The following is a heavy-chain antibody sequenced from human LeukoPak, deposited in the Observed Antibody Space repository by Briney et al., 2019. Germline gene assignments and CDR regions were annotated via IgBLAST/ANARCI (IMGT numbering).Heavy chain of an antibody. Sequence: SETLSLTCTVSGGSITSYYWSWIRQPPGKGLEWIGYISYSGNTNYNPSLKSRVTISVDTSKNQFSLKLSSVTAADTAVYYCARHLGYCSTTSCQPGFDPWGQGTLVTVSS. D-gene: IGHD2-2*01. V-gene: IGHV4-59*08. J-gene: IGHJ5*02. CDR2: ISYSGNT. CDR1: GGSITSYY. CDR3: ARHLGYCSTTSCQPGFDP.